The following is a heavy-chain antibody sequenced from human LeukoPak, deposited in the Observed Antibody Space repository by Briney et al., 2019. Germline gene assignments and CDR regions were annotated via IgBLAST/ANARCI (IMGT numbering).Heavy chain of an antibody. V-gene: IGHV1-69*02. J-gene: IGHJ3*02. CDR3: ARVGRLGAFDI. CDR1: GGTFSSYT. D-gene: IGHD6-25*01. Sequence: SVKVSCKASGGTFSSYTISWVRQAPGQGLEWMGRIIPILGIANYAQKFQGRVTITADKSTSTAYMELSSLRSEDTAVYYCARVGRLGAFDIWGQGTMVTASS. CDR2: IIPILGIA.